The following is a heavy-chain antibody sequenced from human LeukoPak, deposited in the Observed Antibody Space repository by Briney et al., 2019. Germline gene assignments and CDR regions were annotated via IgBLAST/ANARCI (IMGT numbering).Heavy chain of an antibody. CDR2: IKPDGSAQ. CDR3: ANGGTYSSGP. D-gene: IGHD3-22*01. Sequence: GGSLRLSCAASGFTFSNSWISWVRQAPGKGLEWVATIKPDGSAQYYVDSVKGRFTISRDNAKNSLFLQINSLRAEDTAVYYCANGGTYSSGPWGQGTLVTVSS. V-gene: IGHV3-7*01. CDR1: GFTFSNSW. J-gene: IGHJ5*02.